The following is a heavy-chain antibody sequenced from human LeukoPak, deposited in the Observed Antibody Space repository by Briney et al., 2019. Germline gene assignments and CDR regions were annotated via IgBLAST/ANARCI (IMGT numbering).Heavy chain of an antibody. Sequence: SETLSLTCTASGDPITNSNYYWGWVRQSPGRGLEWLGNIFYNGGPYYNPSFKSRVVISVDTSQNHFSLTLNAVTAADTAVYHFANFCGIYSAFEIWSQGTLVTVPS. V-gene: IGHV4-39*07. CDR1: GDPITNSNYY. CDR2: IFYNGGP. CDR3: ANFCGIYSAFEI. J-gene: IGHJ3*02. D-gene: IGHD1-26*01.